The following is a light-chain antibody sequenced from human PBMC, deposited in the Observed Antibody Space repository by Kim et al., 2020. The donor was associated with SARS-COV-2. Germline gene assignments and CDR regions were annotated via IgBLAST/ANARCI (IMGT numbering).Light chain of an antibody. CDR1: QSIGSW. Sequence: DIQMTQSPSTLSASVGDRVTITCRASQSIGSWLAWYQQRPGQAPKLLICKASSLESGVPSRFSGGGSGTEFTLTISSLQPDDFATYYCQQYNSYSPTFGQGTKVDIK. V-gene: IGKV1-5*03. J-gene: IGKJ1*01. CDR2: KAS. CDR3: QQYNSYSPT.